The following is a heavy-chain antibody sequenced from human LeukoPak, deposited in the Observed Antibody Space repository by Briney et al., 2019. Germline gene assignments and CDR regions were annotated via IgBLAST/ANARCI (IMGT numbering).Heavy chain of an antibody. CDR1: GYTFTSYY. J-gene: IGHJ3*02. D-gene: IGHD6-13*01. CDR3: AREGRRSSSLLGAFDI. CDR2: INPTGGTT. V-gene: IGHV1-46*01. Sequence: ASVKVSCKASGYTFTSYYIHWVRQAPGQGPEWMGIINPTGGTTSYAQKFQGRVTMTRDTSTSTVYMELSSLRSEDTAVYHCAREGRRSSSLLGAFDIWGQGTMVTVSS.